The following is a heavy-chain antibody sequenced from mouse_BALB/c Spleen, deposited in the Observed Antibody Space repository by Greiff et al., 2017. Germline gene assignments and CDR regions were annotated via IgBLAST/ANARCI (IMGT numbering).Heavy chain of an antibody. V-gene: IGHV1S29*02. CDR1: GYTFTDYN. Sequence: LEESGPELVKPGASVKISCKASGYTFTDYNMHWVKQSHGKSLEWIGYIYPYNGGTGYNQKFKSKATLTVDNSSSTAYMELRSLTSEDSAVYYCAREDYYGSSSTRFDYWGQGTTLTVSA. CDR3: AREDYYGSSSTRFDY. D-gene: IGHD1-1*01. CDR2: IYPYNGGT. J-gene: IGHJ2*01.